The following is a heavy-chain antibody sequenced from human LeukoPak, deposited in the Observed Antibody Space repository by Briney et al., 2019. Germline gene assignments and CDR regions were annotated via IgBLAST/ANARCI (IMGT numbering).Heavy chain of an antibody. CDR2: IYYSGST. CDR1: GGSISSSSYY. CDR3: ASHPRSGYDILPVYYSFDY. J-gene: IGHJ4*02. V-gene: IGHV4-39*01. Sequence: SETLSLTCTVSGGSISSSSYYWGWIRQPPGKGLEWIGSIYYSGSTYYDPSLKRRVNISVDTSKNQFALKLSSLTAADTVYYYCASHPRSGYDILPVYYSFDYWGRGTRATVS. D-gene: IGHD3-9*01.